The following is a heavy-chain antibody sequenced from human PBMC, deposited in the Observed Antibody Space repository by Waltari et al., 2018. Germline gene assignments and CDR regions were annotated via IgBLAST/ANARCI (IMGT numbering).Heavy chain of an antibody. V-gene: IGHV2-5*01. CDR2: IYWNDDK. Sequence: QITLKESGPTLVKPTQTLTLTCTFSGFSLSTSGVGVGWIRQPPGKALEWLALIYWNDDKFYSTSLKTRLTISKDTSKNQVVLTMTNMDPVDTATYYCAVSDPQLVHRYWGQGTLVTVSS. J-gene: IGHJ4*02. CDR3: AVSDPQLVHRY. CDR1: GFSLSTSGVG. D-gene: IGHD6-13*01.